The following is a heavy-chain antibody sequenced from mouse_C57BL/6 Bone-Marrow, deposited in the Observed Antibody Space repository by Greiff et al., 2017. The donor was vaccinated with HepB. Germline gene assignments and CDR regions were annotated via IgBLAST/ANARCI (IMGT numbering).Heavy chain of an antibody. V-gene: IGHV2-5*01. CDR2: IWRGGST. J-gene: IGHJ3*01. Sequence: VKVVESGPGLVQPSQSLSITCTVSGFSFTSYGVHWVRQSPGKGLEWLGVIWRGGSTDYNAAFMSRLSITKDNSKSQVFFKMNSLQADDTAIYYCAKPGYPFAYWGQGTLVTVSA. D-gene: IGHD2-14*01. CDR1: GFSFTSYG. CDR3: AKPGYPFAY.